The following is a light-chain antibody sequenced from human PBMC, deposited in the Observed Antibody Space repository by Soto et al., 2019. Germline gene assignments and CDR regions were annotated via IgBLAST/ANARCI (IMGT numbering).Light chain of an antibody. CDR1: SSDIGGYNY. CDR2: EVT. V-gene: IGLV2-14*01. J-gene: IGLJ1*01. CDR3: SSYTKSSTRV. Sequence: QSVLAQPASVSGSPGQSITISCTGTSSDIGGYNYVSWYQQHPGKAPKVMIYEVTYRPSGVSSRFSGSKSGNTASLTISGLQAEEEADYYCSSYTKSSTRVFGTGTKVTV.